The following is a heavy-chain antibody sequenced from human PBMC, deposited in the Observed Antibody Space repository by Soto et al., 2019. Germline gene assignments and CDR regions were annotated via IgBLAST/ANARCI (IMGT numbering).Heavy chain of an antibody. CDR1: GYTFTSYA. CDR2: INAGNGNT. CDR3: ARDWRETRGGYKGYYFDY. D-gene: IGHD5-12*01. J-gene: IGHJ4*02. Sequence: GASVKVSCKASGYTFTSYAMHWVRQAPGQRLEWMGWINAGNGNTKYSQKFQGRVTITRDTSASTAYMELSSLRSEDTAVYYCARDWRETRGGYKGYYFDYWGQGTLVTVSS. V-gene: IGHV1-3*01.